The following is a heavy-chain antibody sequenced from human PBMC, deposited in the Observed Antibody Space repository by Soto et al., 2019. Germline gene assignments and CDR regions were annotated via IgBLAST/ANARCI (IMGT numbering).Heavy chain of an antibody. Sequence: PGGSLRLSCAASGFTFSSYGMHWVRQAPGKGLEWVAVIWYDGSNKYYADSVKGRFTISRDNSKNTLYLQMNSLRAEDTAVYYCARDLYDFWSGYSLANWFDPWGQGTLVTISS. CDR1: GFTFSSYG. J-gene: IGHJ5*02. CDR3: ARDLYDFWSGYSLANWFDP. D-gene: IGHD3-3*01. V-gene: IGHV3-33*01. CDR2: IWYDGSNK.